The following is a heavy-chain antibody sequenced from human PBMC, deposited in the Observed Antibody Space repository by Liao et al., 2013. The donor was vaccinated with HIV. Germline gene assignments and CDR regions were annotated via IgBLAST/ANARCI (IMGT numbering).Heavy chain of an antibody. Sequence: QVQLQQWGAGLLKPSETLSLTCTVSGGSISSSSYYWGWIRQPPGKGLEWIGSIYYSGSTYYNPSLKSRVTISVDTSKNQFSLKLSSVTAADTAVYYCARDGYSSSWYRSYWFDPWGQGTLVTVSS. CDR3: ARDGYSSSWYRSYWFDP. CDR1: GGSISSSSYY. D-gene: IGHD6-13*01. CDR2: IYYSGST. J-gene: IGHJ5*02. V-gene: IGHV4-39*07.